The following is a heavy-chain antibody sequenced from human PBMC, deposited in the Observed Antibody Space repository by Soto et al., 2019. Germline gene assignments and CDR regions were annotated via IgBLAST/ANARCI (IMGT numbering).Heavy chain of an antibody. CDR3: ATSPADSSGYYDY. J-gene: IGHJ4*02. D-gene: IGHD3-22*01. CDR1: GGSISSGGYY. Sequence: SETLSLTCTVSGGSISSGGYYWSWIRQHPGKGLEWIGYIYYSGSTYSNPSLKSRVTISVDASKNQFSLKLSSVTAADTAVYYCATSPADSSGYYDYWGQGTLVTVSS. V-gene: IGHV4-31*03. CDR2: IYYSGST.